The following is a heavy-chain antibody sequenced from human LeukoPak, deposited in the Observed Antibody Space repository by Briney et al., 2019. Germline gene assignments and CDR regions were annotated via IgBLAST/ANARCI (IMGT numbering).Heavy chain of an antibody. V-gene: IGHV4-31*03. CDR3: AVEGGEPHAYDI. Sequence: SQTLSLTCTVSGGSISSGGHYWSWIRQHPGKGLEWIGYIYYSGTTYYNPSLKSRVTISADTSKNQFSLKLSSVTAADTAVYYCAVEGGEPHAYDIWGQGTMVTVSS. CDR2: IYYSGTT. J-gene: IGHJ3*02. CDR1: GGSISSGGHY.